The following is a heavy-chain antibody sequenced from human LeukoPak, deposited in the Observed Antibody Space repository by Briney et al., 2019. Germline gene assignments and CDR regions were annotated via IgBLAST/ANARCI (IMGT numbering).Heavy chain of an antibody. J-gene: IGHJ4*02. V-gene: IGHV1-46*01. CDR2: INPTGGST. Sequence: ASVKVSCKASGYTFTSYYMHWVRQAPGQGLEWMGLINPTGGSTGYAQKFQGRVTMTRDMSTSTDYMELSSLRSEDTAVYYCASSGSLEMATIRGGIDYWGQGTLVTVSS. CDR3: ASSGSLEMATIRGGIDY. D-gene: IGHD5-24*01. CDR1: GYTFTSYY.